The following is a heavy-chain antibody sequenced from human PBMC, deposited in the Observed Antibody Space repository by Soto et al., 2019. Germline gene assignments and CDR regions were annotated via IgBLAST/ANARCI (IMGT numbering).Heavy chain of an antibody. D-gene: IGHD1-26*01. Sequence: GASVKVSCKASGYTFTGYYMHWVRQAPGQGLEWMGEIGPESGATRYAQKFQGRVTMTRDTSITTVYMELKNLSPDDTAVYYCGRGRSGQIVVFYWGQGTPVTVSS. J-gene: IGHJ4*02. CDR2: IGPESGAT. V-gene: IGHV1-2*02. CDR1: GYTFTGYY. CDR3: GRGRSGQIVVFY.